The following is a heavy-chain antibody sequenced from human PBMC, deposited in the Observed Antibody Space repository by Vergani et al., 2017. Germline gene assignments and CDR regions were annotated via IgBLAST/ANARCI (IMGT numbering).Heavy chain of an antibody. J-gene: IGHJ6*02. CDR2: ISGSGGST. CDR1: GFTFNHYA. Sequence: EVQLLESGGDLVQPGGSLRLSCAASGFTFNHYAMNWVRQAPGKGLEWVSGISGSGGSTYYAGSVKGRFTISRDSSKNTLYLQMNSLSAGDTAVYYCAKANPRNSXYDYLYYYHAMYVWCQGTTVTVSS. V-gene: IGHV3-23*01. CDR3: AKANPRNSXYDYLYYYHAMYV. D-gene: IGHD5-12*01.